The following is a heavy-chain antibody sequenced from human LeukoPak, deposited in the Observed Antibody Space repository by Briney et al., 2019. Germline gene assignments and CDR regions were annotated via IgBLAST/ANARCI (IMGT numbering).Heavy chain of an antibody. D-gene: IGHD5/OR15-5a*01. CDR3: ARRRAATTIYHYSMDF. J-gene: IGHJ6*02. Sequence: GESLKISCKASGYTFSTYWIAWVRQMPGKGLEWMGIIYPSDSETRYSPSFQGQVTISVDKSITTAYLQWRSLKASDTAMYYCARRRAATTIYHYSMDFWGHGTTVIVSS. V-gene: IGHV5-51*01. CDR2: IYPSDSET. CDR1: GYTFSTYW.